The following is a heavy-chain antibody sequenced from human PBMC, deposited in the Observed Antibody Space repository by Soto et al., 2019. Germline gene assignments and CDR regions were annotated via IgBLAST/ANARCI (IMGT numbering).Heavy chain of an antibody. CDR1: GCTFSGHG. Sequence: ASLKVSCKASGCTFSGHGIAWVRQVPGQGLEWMGGIMPTFGSATYAPKFQGRATISADKSTSTAYMELSSLRSGDTAVYFCASERSAQYFDYWGQGPLVTVSS. V-gene: IGHV1-69*06. J-gene: IGHJ4*02. D-gene: IGHD1-26*01. CDR2: IMPTFGSA. CDR3: ASERSAQYFDY.